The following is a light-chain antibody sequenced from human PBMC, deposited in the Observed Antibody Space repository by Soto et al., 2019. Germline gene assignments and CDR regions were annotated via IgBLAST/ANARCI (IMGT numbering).Light chain of an antibody. CDR3: HQRSNWPPIT. CDR2: DAS. CDR1: QSVSSY. J-gene: IGKJ5*01. Sequence: EIVLTQSPATLPLSPGVRATLSCMASQSVSSYLAWYQQNPGQAPRLLIYDASNRATAIPATFSGSGSGTAFTLTSGSVEPEGFAIYYCHQRSNWPPITFGQGTRLDIK. V-gene: IGKV3-11*01.